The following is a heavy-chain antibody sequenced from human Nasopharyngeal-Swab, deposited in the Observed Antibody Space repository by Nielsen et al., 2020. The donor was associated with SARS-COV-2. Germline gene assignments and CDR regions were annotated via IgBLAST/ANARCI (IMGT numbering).Heavy chain of an antibody. Sequence: SCAASGLIFSNYNMDWVRQAPGKGLEWVSYISASSYSIYYADSVKGRFTISRDNAKNSLYLQMSSLRADDTAVYYCARRSLPAASDDWGQGTLVTVSS. V-gene: IGHV3-48*04. CDR3: ARRSLPAASDD. CDR1: GLIFSNYN. D-gene: IGHD2-2*01. J-gene: IGHJ4*02. CDR2: ISASSYSI.